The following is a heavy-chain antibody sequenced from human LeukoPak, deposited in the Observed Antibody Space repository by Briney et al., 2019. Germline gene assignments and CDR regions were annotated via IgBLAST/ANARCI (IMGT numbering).Heavy chain of an antibody. J-gene: IGHJ5*02. CDR1: GYIFTTYS. Sequence: ASEKGSCRTSGYIFTTYSIHWVRQAPGQGLEWMGIINPRGDATTYAQKFQGRVTMTSDTSTTTVYMELSSLTSEDTGLYYCARKWSSRDWFDPWGQGTLVTVSS. CDR2: INPRGDAT. CDR3: ARKWSSRDWFDP. V-gene: IGHV1-46*01. D-gene: IGHD2-8*01.